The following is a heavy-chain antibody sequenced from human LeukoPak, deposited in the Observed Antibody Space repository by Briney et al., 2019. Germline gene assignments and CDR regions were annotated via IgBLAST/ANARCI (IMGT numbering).Heavy chain of an antibody. V-gene: IGHV1-69*05. D-gene: IGHD3-10*01. CDR3: ARAWNYGSGSAFDY. J-gene: IGHJ4*02. Sequence: SVKVSCKASGGTFSSYAISWVRQAPGQGLEWMGRIIPIFGTANYAQEFQGRVTITTDESTSTAYMELSSLRSEDTAVYYCARAWNYGSGSAFDYWGQGTLVTVSS. CDR2: IIPIFGTA. CDR1: GGTFSSYA.